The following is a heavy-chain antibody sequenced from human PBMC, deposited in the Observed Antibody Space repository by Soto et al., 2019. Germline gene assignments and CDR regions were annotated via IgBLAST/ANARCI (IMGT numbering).Heavy chain of an antibody. J-gene: IGHJ6*02. CDR1: GYTFTSYY. D-gene: IGHD4-17*01. CDR2: INPSGGST. Sequence: ASVKVSCKASGYTFTSYYMHWVQQAPGQGLEWMGIINPSGGSTSYAKKFQGRVTMTRDTSTSTVYMELSSLRSEDTAVYYCARELLRQPTVTTGYYGMDVWGQGTTVTVSS. CDR3: ARELLRQPTVTTGYYGMDV. V-gene: IGHV1-46*01.